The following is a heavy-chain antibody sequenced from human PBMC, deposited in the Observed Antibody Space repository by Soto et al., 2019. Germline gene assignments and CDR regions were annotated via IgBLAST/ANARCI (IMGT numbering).Heavy chain of an antibody. Sequence: QVHLVQSGAEVKKPGASVKVSCKASGYTFTNYDINWVRQAPGQGLEWMGWISTYTGNTNYAQKLQGRVTMTTDTPTSTAYVERRSLRSDDTAVYYCAGGYYYGSGRPTPGGMDVWGQGTTVTVSS. D-gene: IGHD3-10*01. CDR1: GYTFTNYD. CDR3: AGGYYYGSGRPTPGGMDV. V-gene: IGHV1-18*01. J-gene: IGHJ6*02. CDR2: ISTYTGNT.